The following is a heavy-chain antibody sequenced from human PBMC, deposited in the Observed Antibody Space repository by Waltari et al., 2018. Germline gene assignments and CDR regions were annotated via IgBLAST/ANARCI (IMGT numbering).Heavy chain of an antibody. V-gene: IGHV4-39*07. CDR3: ARVIATPTLPNWFDP. CDR2: IYYSGST. CDR1: GGSISSSSYY. J-gene: IGHJ5*02. D-gene: IGHD2-15*01. Sequence: QLQLQESGPGLVKPSETLSLTCPVSGGSISSSSYYWGWIRQPPGKGLEWIGSIYYSGSTYYNPSLKSRVTISVDTSKNQFSLKLSSVTAADTAVYYCARVIATPTLPNWFDPWGQGTLVTVSS.